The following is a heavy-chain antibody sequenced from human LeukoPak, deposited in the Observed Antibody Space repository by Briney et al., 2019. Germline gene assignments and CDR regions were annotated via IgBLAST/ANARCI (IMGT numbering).Heavy chain of an antibody. CDR3: AKDNFQNYYDSSGQFDY. V-gene: IGHV3-23*01. Sequence: GGSLRLSCAASGFTFSSYAMSWVRQAPGKGLEWVSAISGSGGSTYYADSVKGRFTISRDNSKNTRYLQMNSLRAEDTAVYYCAKDNFQNYYDSSGQFDYWGQGTLVTVSS. CDR2: ISGSGGST. CDR1: GFTFSSYA. D-gene: IGHD3-22*01. J-gene: IGHJ4*02.